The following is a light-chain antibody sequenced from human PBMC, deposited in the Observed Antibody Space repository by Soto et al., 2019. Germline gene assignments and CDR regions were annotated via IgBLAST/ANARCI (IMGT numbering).Light chain of an antibody. J-gene: IGKJ1*01. CDR2: AAS. CDR3: QQANSFPRT. CDR1: QAISTW. V-gene: IGKV1D-12*01. Sequence: DIQMTQSPSSVSASVGDRVTITCRASQAISTWLAWYQQKPGKAPKLLIYAASNLQTGVPSRFSGSGSGTDFTLTIRSLQPEDFATYYCQQANSFPRTFGQGTKVEIK.